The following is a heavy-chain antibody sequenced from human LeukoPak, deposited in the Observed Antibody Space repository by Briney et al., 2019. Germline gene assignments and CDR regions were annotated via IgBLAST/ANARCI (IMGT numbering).Heavy chain of an antibody. V-gene: IGHV3-53*01. Sequence: GGSLRLSCAASGFTVSSNYMSWVRQAPGKGLEWVSVIYSGGSTYYADSVKGRFTISRDSSKNTLYLQMNSLRAEDTAVYYCASKNKLVLDAFDIWGQGTMVTVSS. D-gene: IGHD6-13*01. J-gene: IGHJ3*02. CDR2: IYSGGST. CDR3: ASKNKLVLDAFDI. CDR1: GFTVSSNY.